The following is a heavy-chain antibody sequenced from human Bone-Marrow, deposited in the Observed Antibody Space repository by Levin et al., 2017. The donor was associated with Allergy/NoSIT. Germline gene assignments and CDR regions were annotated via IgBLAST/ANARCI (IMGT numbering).Heavy chain of an antibody. CDR3: AREIFGEVLQ. V-gene: IGHV4-59*12. J-gene: IGHJ4*02. Sequence: PSETLSLTCTVSGGSITSYYWSWIRQPPGGGLEWLGSVYYSGSTNYNPSLKSRVTILFNSSKKQFSLMLNSVTAADTAVYFCAREIFGEVLQWGQGTLVTVSS. CDR1: GGSITSYY. CDR2: VYYSGST. D-gene: IGHD3-16*01.